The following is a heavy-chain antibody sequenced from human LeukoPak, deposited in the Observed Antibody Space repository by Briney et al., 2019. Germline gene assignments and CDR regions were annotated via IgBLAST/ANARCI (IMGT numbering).Heavy chain of an antibody. Sequence: GASVKVSCKASGYTFTSYGISWVRQAPGQGLEWMGRIIPILGIANYAQKFQGRVTITADKSTSTAYMELSSLRSEDTAVYYCASCGYSYGYLSCAFDIWGQGTMVTVSS. CDR1: GYTFTSYG. V-gene: IGHV1-69*04. J-gene: IGHJ3*02. CDR3: ASCGYSYGYLSCAFDI. CDR2: IIPILGIA. D-gene: IGHD5-18*01.